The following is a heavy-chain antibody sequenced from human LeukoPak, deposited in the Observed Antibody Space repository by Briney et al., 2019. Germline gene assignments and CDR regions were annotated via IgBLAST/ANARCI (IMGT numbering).Heavy chain of an antibody. CDR1: GGTFSSCA. D-gene: IGHD3-3*01. V-gene: IGHV1-69*05. Sequence: SVKVSCKASGGTFSSCAISWVRQAPGQGLEWMGGIIPIFGTANYAQKFQGRVTITTDESTSTAYMELSSLRSEDTAVYYCARAALRFSPLDYWDQGTLVTVSS. J-gene: IGHJ4*02. CDR3: ARAALRFSPLDY. CDR2: IIPIFGTA.